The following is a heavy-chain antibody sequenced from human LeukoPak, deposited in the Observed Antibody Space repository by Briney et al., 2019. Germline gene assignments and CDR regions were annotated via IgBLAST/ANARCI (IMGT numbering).Heavy chain of an antibody. CDR2: ITPIIDSA. V-gene: IGHV1-69*11. CDR3: TRVNLRGSQYNWFDP. J-gene: IGHJ5*02. Sequence: SVKVSCKASGYTFTSYGISWVRQAPGQGLEWMGKITPIIDSAKYSQKFRDRLTITGDSSTGTAYMELSSLTPEDTALYYCTRVNLRGSQYNWFDPWGQGTLVIVSS. CDR1: GYTFTSYG. D-gene: IGHD1-26*01.